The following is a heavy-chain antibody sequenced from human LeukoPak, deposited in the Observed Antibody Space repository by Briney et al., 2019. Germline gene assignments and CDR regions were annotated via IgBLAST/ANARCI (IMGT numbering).Heavy chain of an antibody. CDR1: GFMFSSNW. CDR3: AKEGRSLQTY. J-gene: IGHJ4*02. Sequence: GGSLRLSGAASGFMFSSNWMSWVRLAPGKGLEWVANIKEDGTETCYVDSVKGRFTISRDNAKNSLYSQMNSLRVEDTAVYYCAKEGRSLQTYWGQGTLVTVSS. V-gene: IGHV3-7*03. CDR2: IKEDGTET. D-gene: IGHD5-24*01.